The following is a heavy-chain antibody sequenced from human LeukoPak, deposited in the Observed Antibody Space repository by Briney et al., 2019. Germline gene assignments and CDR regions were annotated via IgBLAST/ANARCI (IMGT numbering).Heavy chain of an antibody. CDR1: GYSISSGYY. Sequence: SETLSLTCTVSGYSISSGYYWNWIRQPPGKGLEWIGYIYYSGSTNYNPSLKSRVTISVDTSKNQFSLKLSSVTAADTAVYYCARGPTAYYFDYWGPGTLVTVSS. CDR3: ARGPTAYYFDY. V-gene: IGHV4-61*01. CDR2: IYYSGST. J-gene: IGHJ4*02.